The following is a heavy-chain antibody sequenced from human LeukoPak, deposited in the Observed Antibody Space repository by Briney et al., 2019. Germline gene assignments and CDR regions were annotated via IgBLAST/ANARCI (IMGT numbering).Heavy chain of an antibody. CDR2: INPSGGST. V-gene: IGHV1-46*01. CDR3: ASIRKVWFGELSEP. Sequence: GASVKVSCKASGYTFTSYYMHWVRQAPGQGLEWMGIINPSGGSTSYAQKFQGRVTITADESTSTAYMELSSLRSEDTAVYYCASIRKVWFGELSEPWGQGTLVTVSS. D-gene: IGHD3-10*01. CDR1: GYTFTSYY. J-gene: IGHJ5*02.